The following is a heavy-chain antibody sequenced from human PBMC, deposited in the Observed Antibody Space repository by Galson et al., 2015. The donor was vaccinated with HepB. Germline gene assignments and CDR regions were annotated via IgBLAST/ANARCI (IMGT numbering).Heavy chain of an antibody. D-gene: IGHD6-19*01. V-gene: IGHV1-69*13. CDR3: ATDSQAVAARYYYYYYGMDV. Sequence: SVKVSCKASGGTFSSYAISWVRQAPGQGLEWMGGIIPIFGTANYAQKFQGRVTITADESTSTAYMELSSLRSEDTAVYYCATDSQAVAARYYYYYYGMDVWGQGTTVTVSS. J-gene: IGHJ6*02. CDR1: GGTFSSYA. CDR2: IIPIFGTA.